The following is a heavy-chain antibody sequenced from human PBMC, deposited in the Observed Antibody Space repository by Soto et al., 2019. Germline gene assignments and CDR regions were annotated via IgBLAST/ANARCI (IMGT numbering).Heavy chain of an antibody. J-gene: IGHJ4*02. Sequence: LIVSCTASGFFFNDKGMHWVRQAPGKGLVWVARIDGHSGTTDYADSVRGRFTISRDNAKNTVYLHLNTLTDEDTAVYYCARGGAMGVDHWGQGTLVTVSS. CDR1: GFFFNDKG. CDR2: IDGHSGTT. V-gene: IGHV3-74*01. CDR3: ARGGAMGVDH. D-gene: IGHD1-26*01.